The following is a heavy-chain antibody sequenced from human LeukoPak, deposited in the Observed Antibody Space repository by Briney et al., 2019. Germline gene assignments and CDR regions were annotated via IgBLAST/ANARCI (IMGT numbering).Heavy chain of an antibody. Sequence: SVKVSCKASGGTFSSYAISWVRQAPGQGLEWMGRIIPILGIANYAQKFQGRVTIAADKSTSTAYMELSSLRSEDTAVCYCARAPRYCSSTSCRYYYYGMDVWGQGTTVTVSS. CDR1: GGTFSSYA. J-gene: IGHJ6*02. CDR2: IIPILGIA. CDR3: ARAPRYCSSTSCRYYYYGMDV. V-gene: IGHV1-69*04. D-gene: IGHD2-2*01.